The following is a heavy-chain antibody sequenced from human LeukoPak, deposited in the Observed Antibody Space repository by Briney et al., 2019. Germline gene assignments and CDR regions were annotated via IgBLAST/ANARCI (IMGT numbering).Heavy chain of an antibody. D-gene: IGHD5-12*01. CDR1: GFTFSNYW. CDR3: ARDSYGEWLRFPNYYYYYYMDV. V-gene: IGHV3-74*01. Sequence: GGSLRLSCAASGFTFSNYWMHWVRQAPGKGLVWVSRINSDGINTSYADSVKGRFIISRDNAKNSLYLQMNSLRAEDTAVYYCARDSYGEWLRFPNYYYYYYMDVWGKGTTVTVSS. J-gene: IGHJ6*03. CDR2: INSDGINT.